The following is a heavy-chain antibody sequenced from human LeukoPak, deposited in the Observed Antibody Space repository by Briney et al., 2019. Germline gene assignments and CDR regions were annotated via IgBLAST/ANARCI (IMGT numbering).Heavy chain of an antibody. J-gene: IGHJ4*02. CDR1: GGTFSSYA. V-gene: IGHV1-69*13. CDR2: IIPIFGTA. D-gene: IGHD5-18*01. Sequence: SVTVSCTTSGGTFSSYAISWVRQAPGQGLEWMGGIIPIFGTANYAQKFQGRVTITADESTSTAYMELSSLRSEDTAVYYCATIRGYSYGSPHWGQGTLVTVSS. CDR3: ATIRGYSYGSPH.